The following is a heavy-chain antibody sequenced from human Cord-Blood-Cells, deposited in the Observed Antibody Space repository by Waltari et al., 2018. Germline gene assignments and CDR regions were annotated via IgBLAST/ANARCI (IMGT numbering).Heavy chain of an antibody. Sequence: QVQLVQSGAEVKKPGASVKVSCKASGYTFTGYYMHWVRQAPGQGLGWRGWINPNRGGTNYAQKFQGWVTMTRDTSISTAYMELSRLRSDDTAVYYCARGLTYCGGDCYSGAFDIWGQGTMVTVSS. CDR2: INPNRGGT. J-gene: IGHJ3*02. D-gene: IGHD2-21*01. CDR3: ARGLTYCGGDCYSGAFDI. V-gene: IGHV1-2*04. CDR1: GYTFTGYY.